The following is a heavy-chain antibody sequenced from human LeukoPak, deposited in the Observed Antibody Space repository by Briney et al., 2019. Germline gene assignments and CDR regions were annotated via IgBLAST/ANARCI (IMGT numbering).Heavy chain of an antibody. Sequence: GGSLRLSCAASGFTFSRYAMHWVRQAPGKGLEWVAVISYDGSNKYYADSVKGRFTISRDNAKNSLYLQMNSLRAEDTAVYYCAKDLLGGDSGSYYEVGELGMDVWGQGTTVTVSS. CDR3: AKDLLGGDSGSYYEVGELGMDV. D-gene: IGHD1-26*01. J-gene: IGHJ6*02. V-gene: IGHV3-30-3*01. CDR1: GFTFSRYA. CDR2: ISYDGSNK.